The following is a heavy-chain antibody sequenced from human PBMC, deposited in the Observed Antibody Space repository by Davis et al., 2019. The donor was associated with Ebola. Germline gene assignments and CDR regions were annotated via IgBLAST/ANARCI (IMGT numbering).Heavy chain of an antibody. CDR3: ARVQGAGAAFDY. D-gene: IGHD6-13*01. J-gene: IGHJ4*02. CDR1: GGSFSGYY. V-gene: IGHV4-34*01. CDR2: INHSGST. Sequence: MPSETLSLTCAVYGGSFSGYYWSWIRQPPGKGLEWIGEINHSGSTNYNPSLKSRVTISVDTSKNQFSLKLSSVTAAVTAVYYCARVQGAGAAFDYWGQGTLVTVSS.